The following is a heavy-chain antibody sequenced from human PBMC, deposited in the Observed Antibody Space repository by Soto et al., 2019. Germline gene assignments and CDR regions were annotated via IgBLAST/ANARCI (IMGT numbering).Heavy chain of an antibody. J-gene: IGHJ4*02. CDR3: TRGGPTVTPPGY. D-gene: IGHD4-4*01. Sequence: ASVKGCCKASGDTFTSYYMHWVRQAPGQGLEWMGIINPSGGSTSYAQKFQGRVTMTRDTSTSTVYMELSSLRSEDTAMYYCTRGGPTVTPPGYWGQGTLLTVSS. CDR2: INPSGGST. CDR1: GDTFTSYY. V-gene: IGHV1-46*01.